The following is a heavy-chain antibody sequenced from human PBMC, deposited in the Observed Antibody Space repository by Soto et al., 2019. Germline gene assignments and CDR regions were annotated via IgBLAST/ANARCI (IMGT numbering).Heavy chain of an antibody. CDR1: GDSINNYF. CDR2: ISYSGST. D-gene: IGHD5-18*01. Sequence: SETRSLTCTLAGDSINNYFWNWIRQSPGKGLEWIGYISYSGSTSYNPSLQSRVTISSDTSKNQFSLELSSVPAADTAVYYCARARQRDTGRGLDVWGQGTTVTVSS. V-gene: IGHV4-59*01. CDR3: ARARQRDTGRGLDV. J-gene: IGHJ6*02.